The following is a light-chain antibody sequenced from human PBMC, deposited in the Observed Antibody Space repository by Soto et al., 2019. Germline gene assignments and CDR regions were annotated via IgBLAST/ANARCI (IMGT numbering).Light chain of an antibody. CDR3: QQYNTVT. Sequence: DIQMTQSPSSLSASVGDRVTITCRASQSISSYLNWYQQKPGKAPKLLIYAASSLQSGVPSRFSGSGSGTEFTLTISSLQPDDFATYYCQQYNTVTFGQGTRLEIK. CDR1: QSISSY. V-gene: IGKV1-39*01. J-gene: IGKJ5*01. CDR2: AAS.